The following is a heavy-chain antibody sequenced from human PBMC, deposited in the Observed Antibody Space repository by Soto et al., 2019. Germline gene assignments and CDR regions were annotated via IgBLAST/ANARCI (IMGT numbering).Heavy chain of an antibody. CDR1: GFTFSSYA. Sequence: GGSLRLSCAASGFTFSSYAMSWVRQAPGKGLEWVSAISGSGGSTYYADSVKGRFTISRDNSKNTLYLQMNSLRAEDTAVYYCAKGAIAAAGKEVGAFDIWGQGTMVTVSS. D-gene: IGHD6-13*01. V-gene: IGHV3-23*01. J-gene: IGHJ3*02. CDR2: ISGSGGST. CDR3: AKGAIAAAGKEVGAFDI.